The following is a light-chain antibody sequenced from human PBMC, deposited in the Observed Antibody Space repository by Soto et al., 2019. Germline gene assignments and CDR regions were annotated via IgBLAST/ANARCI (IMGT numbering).Light chain of an antibody. V-gene: IGLV2-14*01. CDR1: SRDVGGFNY. J-gene: IGLJ1*01. CDR3: SSYTSTSTFYV. Sequence: QSSLRQPASVSGSPGKSITISCTGTSRDVGGFNYVSWYQQYPGKAPTLMIFQVSSRSSGVSNRFFGSKSGNTASLTISGLQAEDEAEYSCSSYTSTSTFYVFGTGTKVNVL. CDR2: QVS.